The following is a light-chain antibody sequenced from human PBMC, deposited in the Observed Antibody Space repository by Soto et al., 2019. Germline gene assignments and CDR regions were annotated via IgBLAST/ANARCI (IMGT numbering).Light chain of an antibody. J-gene: IGKJ1*01. CDR2: KAS. V-gene: IGKV1-5*03. CDR3: QQYNSSPWT. CDR1: QSISSW. Sequence: DIQMTQSPSTLSASVGDRATITCRATQSISSWLAWYQQKPGKAPKLLIYKASSLESGVPSRFSGSGSGTEFTLTISSLQPDDFATYYCQQYNSSPWTFGQGTKVDNK.